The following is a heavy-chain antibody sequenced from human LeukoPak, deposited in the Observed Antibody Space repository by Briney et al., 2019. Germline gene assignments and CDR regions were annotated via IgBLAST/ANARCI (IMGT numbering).Heavy chain of an antibody. CDR3: ARRNTYYYDSSGYHTAFDI. CDR2: IYYSGTT. CDR1: GGSISSYY. J-gene: IGHJ3*02. V-gene: IGHV4-59*08. Sequence: KPSETKSLTCTVSGGSISSYYCTWLRQPPGKGLEWIGYIYYSGTTNYNPSLKSRVTISVDTSKNQFSLRLSSVTAADTAVYYCARRNTYYYDSSGYHTAFDIWGQGTMVTVSS. D-gene: IGHD3-22*01.